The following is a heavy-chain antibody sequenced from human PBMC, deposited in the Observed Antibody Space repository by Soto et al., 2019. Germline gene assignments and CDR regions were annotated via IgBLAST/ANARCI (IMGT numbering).Heavy chain of an antibody. D-gene: IGHD6-19*01. Sequence: QVQLVESGGGVVQPGRSLRLSCAASGFTFSSYGMHWVRQAPGKGLEWVAVIWYDGSNKNYADSVKGRFTISRDNSKTTLYLQMNSLRAEDTAVYYCARRVAVAGTMGVWTIDYWGQGTLVTVSS. J-gene: IGHJ4*02. V-gene: IGHV3-33*01. CDR2: IWYDGSNK. CDR1: GFTFSSYG. CDR3: ARRVAVAGTMGVWTIDY.